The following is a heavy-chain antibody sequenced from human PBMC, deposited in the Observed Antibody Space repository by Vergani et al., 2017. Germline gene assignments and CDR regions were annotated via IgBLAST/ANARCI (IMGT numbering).Heavy chain of an antibody. J-gene: IGHJ4*02. CDR1: GFTFDDYS. CDR3: AKDSYSSSWYVIDY. CDR2: ISWDGGST. D-gene: IGHD6-13*01. V-gene: IGHV3-43*01. Sequence: VQLVESGGGLVKPGGSLRLSCAASGFTFDDYSMHWVRQAPGKGLEWVSLISWDGGSTYYADSVKGRFTISRDNSRNSLYLQMNSLRTEDTALYYCAKDSYSSSWYVIDYWGQGTLVTVSS.